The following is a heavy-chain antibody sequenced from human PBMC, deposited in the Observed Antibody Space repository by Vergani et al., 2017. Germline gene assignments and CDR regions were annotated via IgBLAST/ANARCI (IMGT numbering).Heavy chain of an antibody. CDR1: ADSISSGSYY. D-gene: IGHD2-2*02. J-gene: IGHJ4*02. V-gene: IGHV4-39*01. CDR2: IYYSGLT. Sequence: QLQLQQSGPGLVKPSETLFLTCTVSADSISSGSYYWGWIRQPPGKSLEWIGSIYYSGLTYYNPSLKSRVAISVDTSKNQFSLKVTSVTAADTAVYYCATIGYRRWGYYFDYWGQGILVTVSS. CDR3: ATIGYRRWGYYFDY.